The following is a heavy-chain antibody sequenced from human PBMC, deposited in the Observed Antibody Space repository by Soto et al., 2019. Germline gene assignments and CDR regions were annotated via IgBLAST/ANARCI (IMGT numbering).Heavy chain of an antibody. CDR3: ARDQNVVVPAAPYYYYYGMDV. CDR1: GFTFSSYA. Sequence: LRLSCAASGFTFSSYAMHWVRQAPGKGLEWVAVISYDGSNKYYADSVKGRFTISRDNSKNTLYLQMNSLRAEDTAVYYCARDQNVVVPAAPYYYYYGMDVWGQGTTVTVSS. D-gene: IGHD2-2*01. J-gene: IGHJ6*02. V-gene: IGHV3-30-3*01. CDR2: ISYDGSNK.